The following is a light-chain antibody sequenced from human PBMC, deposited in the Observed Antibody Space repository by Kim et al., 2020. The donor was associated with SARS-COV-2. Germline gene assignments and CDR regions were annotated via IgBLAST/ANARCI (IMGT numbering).Light chain of an antibody. CDR3: NSRDSSGNHWV. Sequence: GQTGRITGQGDSLRSYYASWYQQKPGQAPVLVIYGKNNRPSGVPDRFSGSSSGNTASLTITGAQAEDEADYYCNSRDSSGNHWVFGGGTQLTVL. J-gene: IGLJ3*02. CDR2: GKN. V-gene: IGLV3-19*01. CDR1: SLRSYY.